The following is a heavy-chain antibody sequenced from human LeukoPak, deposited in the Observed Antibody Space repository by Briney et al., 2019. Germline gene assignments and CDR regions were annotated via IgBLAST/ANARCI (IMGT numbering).Heavy chain of an antibody. Sequence: ASVKVSCKASGYTFTSYGISRVRQAPGQGLEWMGWIIAYNGNTNYAQKLQGRVTMTTDTSTSTAYMELRSLRSDDTAVYYCASWHEWGELGYWGQGTLVTVSS. CDR1: GYTFTSYG. CDR2: IIAYNGNT. V-gene: IGHV1-18*01. J-gene: IGHJ4*02. D-gene: IGHD1-26*01. CDR3: ASWHEWGELGY.